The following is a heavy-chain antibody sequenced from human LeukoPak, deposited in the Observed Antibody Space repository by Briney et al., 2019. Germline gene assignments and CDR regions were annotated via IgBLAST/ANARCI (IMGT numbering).Heavy chain of an antibody. Sequence: GGSLRLSCAASGFNFGSYSMTWVRQAPGKGLEWVSVISADSATTFYADSVKGRFAISRDNSKNTLYLQMNSLRAEDTVVYYCAREGATTAFDYWGQGTLVTVSS. CDR3: AREGATTAFDY. J-gene: IGHJ4*02. CDR2: ISADSATT. D-gene: IGHD1-26*01. CDR1: GFNFGSYS. V-gene: IGHV3-23*01.